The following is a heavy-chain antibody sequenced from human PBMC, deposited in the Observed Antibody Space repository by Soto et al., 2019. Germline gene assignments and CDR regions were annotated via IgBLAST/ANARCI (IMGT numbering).Heavy chain of an antibody. CDR1: GGSISSYY. CDR3: ARDDIEPREGIADSYYYGMDV. V-gene: IGHV4-4*07. D-gene: IGHD6-13*01. J-gene: IGHJ6*02. Sequence: SETLSLTCTVSGGSISSYYWSWIRQPAGKGLEWIGRIYTSGSTNYNPSLKSRVTMSVDTSKNQFSLKLSSVTAADTAVYYCARDDIEPREGIADSYYYGMDVWGQGTTVTVSS. CDR2: IYTSGST.